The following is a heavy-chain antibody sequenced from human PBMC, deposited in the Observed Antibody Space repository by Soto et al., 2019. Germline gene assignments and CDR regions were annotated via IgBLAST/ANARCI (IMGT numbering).Heavy chain of an antibody. CDR3: EKKVPGSNPLDS. D-gene: IGHD1-1*01. CDR1: GFTFTSYG. CDR2: FSASGGST. J-gene: IGHJ4*02. V-gene: IGHV3-23*01. Sequence: VGSLRLSCAASGFTFTSYGMGWVRQAPGKGLEWVSTFSASGGSTYYADSVKGRFTISRDISKSTLYLQMNSLRVEDTAVYYCEKKVPGSNPLDSWGQGAQVTVSS.